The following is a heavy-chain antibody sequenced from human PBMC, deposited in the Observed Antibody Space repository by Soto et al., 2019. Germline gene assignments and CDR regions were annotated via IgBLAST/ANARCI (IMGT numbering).Heavy chain of an antibody. CDR2: ISAYNGNT. CDR1: GYTFTSYG. V-gene: IGHV1-18*01. D-gene: IGHD2-21*02. Sequence: GASVKVSCKASGYTFTSYGISWVRQAPGQGLEWMGWISAYNGNTNYAQKLQCRVTMTTDTSTSTAYMELRSLRSDDTAVYYCARDRPPGCGGDCAADYWGQGTLVTVSS. J-gene: IGHJ4*02. CDR3: ARDRPPGCGGDCAADY.